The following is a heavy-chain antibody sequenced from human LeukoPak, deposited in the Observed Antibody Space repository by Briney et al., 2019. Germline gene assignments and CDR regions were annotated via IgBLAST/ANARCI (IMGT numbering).Heavy chain of an antibody. V-gene: IGHV3-23*01. CDR3: ARDLCSGGSCYSFFDY. D-gene: IGHD2-15*01. Sequence: GGSLRLSCAASGFTFSSYGVSWVRQAPGKGLEWVSGFSGSGGSTYYADSVKGRFTISRDNSKNTLYLQVNSLRAEDTAVYYCARDLCSGGSCYSFFDYWGQGTLVTVSS. CDR2: FSGSGGST. CDR1: GFTFSSYG. J-gene: IGHJ4*02.